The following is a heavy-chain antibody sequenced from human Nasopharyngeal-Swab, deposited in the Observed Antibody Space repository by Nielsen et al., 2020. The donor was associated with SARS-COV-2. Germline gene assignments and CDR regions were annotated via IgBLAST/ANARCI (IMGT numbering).Heavy chain of an antibody. CDR1: GGTFSSYA. CDR2: IIPIFGTA. D-gene: IGHD3-22*01. J-gene: IGHJ3*02. Sequence: SVKVSCKASGGTFSSYAISWVRQAPGQGLEWMGGIIPIFGTANYAQKFQGRVTITADESTSTAYMELSSLRSEDTAVYYCARARYDSSGYYYVLDAFDIWGQGTMVTVSS. V-gene: IGHV1-69*13. CDR3: ARARYDSSGYYYVLDAFDI.